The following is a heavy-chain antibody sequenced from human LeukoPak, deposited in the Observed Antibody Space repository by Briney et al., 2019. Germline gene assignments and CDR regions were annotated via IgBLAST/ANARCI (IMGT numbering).Heavy chain of an antibody. Sequence: GGSLRLSCVASGFTFSTSALHWVRQAPGKGLEWVTSISYDGTNNYYAESVRGRFTISRDNSKNTLYLQMNSLRAEDTAVYYCARASISAAGDYFEDWGQGTLVAVSS. D-gene: IGHD6-13*01. J-gene: IGHJ4*02. V-gene: IGHV3-30-3*01. CDR2: ISYDGTNN. CDR3: ARASISAAGDYFED. CDR1: GFTFSTSA.